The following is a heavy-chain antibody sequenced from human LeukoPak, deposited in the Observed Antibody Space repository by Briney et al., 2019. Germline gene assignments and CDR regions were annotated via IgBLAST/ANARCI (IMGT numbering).Heavy chain of an antibody. J-gene: IGHJ4*02. CDR1: GFTFSNYA. V-gene: IGHV3-23*01. CDR2: ISGSGGTT. Sequence: PGGSLRLSCAASGFTFSNYAMSWVRQAPGKGLEWVSAISGSGGTTYYADSVKGRFTISRDNSENTLYLQMNSLRAEDTAVYYCAKVFTTVDPRYYWGQGTLVTVPS. CDR3: AKVFTTVDPRYY. D-gene: IGHD4-23*01.